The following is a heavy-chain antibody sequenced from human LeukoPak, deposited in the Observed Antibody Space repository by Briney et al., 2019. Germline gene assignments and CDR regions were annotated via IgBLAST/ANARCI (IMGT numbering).Heavy chain of an antibody. CDR2: IYYNGGT. CDR3: ARGRQLWLRGYFDY. V-gene: IGHV4-39*01. J-gene: IGHJ4*02. D-gene: IGHD5-18*01. CDR1: GGSISSNNHY. Sequence: SETLSLTCSVSGGSISSNNHYWGWIRQPPGKGLEWIGNIYYNGGTYYNPSLKSRVTISVDTSKNQFSLKLSSVTAADTAVYYCARGRQLWLRGYFDYWGQGTLVTVSS.